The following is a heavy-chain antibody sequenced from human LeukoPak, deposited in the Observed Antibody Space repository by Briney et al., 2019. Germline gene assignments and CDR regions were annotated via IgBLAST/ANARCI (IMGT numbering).Heavy chain of an antibody. D-gene: IGHD3-22*01. J-gene: IGHJ4*02. CDR2: IKQDGSEK. CDR1: GFTFSSYW. V-gene: IGHV3-7*03. Sequence: GGSLRLSCAASGFTFSSYWMSWVRQAPGKGLEWVANIKQDGSEKYYADSVKGRFTISRDNAKNSLYLQMNSLRAEDTALYYCAKGRYYYDSSGYRLSYFDYWGQGTLVTVSS. CDR3: AKGRYYYDSSGYRLSYFDY.